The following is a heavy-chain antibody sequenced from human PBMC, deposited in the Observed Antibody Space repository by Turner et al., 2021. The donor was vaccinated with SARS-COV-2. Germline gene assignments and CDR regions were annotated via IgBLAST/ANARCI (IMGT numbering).Heavy chain of an antibody. J-gene: IGHJ3*02. CDR3: ARGAHGDYEDAFDI. Sequence: QEQLVESGGVVVHPGRSLRLSCAASGFTFSSYGMHWVRQAPGKGLEWVAVIWYNGSNKFYADSVKGRFTISRDNAKNTLYLQMNSLRAEDTAVYYCARGAHGDYEDAFDIWGQGTLVTISS. CDR2: IWYNGSNK. D-gene: IGHD4-17*01. CDR1: GFTFSSYG. V-gene: IGHV3-33*01.